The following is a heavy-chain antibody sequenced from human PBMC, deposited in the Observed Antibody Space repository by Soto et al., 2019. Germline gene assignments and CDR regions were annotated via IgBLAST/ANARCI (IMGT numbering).Heavy chain of an antibody. D-gene: IGHD5-18*01. CDR3: GRGEDTALVALGGWFDP. Sequence: QVQLVRSGAEVKKPGSSVKVSCKASGGTFSSYTINWVRQAPGQGLEWMGRIIPILGIANYGQKFQGRDTITEDKATSTADMERSNLVSENTVVDYCGRGEDTALVALGGWFDPWGQGTLVTASS. V-gene: IGHV1-69*02. CDR2: IIPILGIA. CDR1: GGTFSSYT. J-gene: IGHJ5*02.